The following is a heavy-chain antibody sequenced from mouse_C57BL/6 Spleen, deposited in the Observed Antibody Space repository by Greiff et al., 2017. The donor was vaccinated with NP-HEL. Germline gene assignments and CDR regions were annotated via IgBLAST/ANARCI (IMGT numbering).Heavy chain of an antibody. CDR1: GFTFSSYT. CDR2: ISGGGGNT. J-gene: IGHJ1*03. V-gene: IGHV5-9*01. Sequence: EVKLVESGGGLVKPGGSLKLSCAASGFTFSSYTMSWVRQTPEKRLEWVATISGGGGNTYYPDSVKGRFTISRDNAKNTLYLQMSSLRSEDTALYYCARQDFYYYGSSYGYFDVWGTGTTVTVSS. D-gene: IGHD1-1*01. CDR3: ARQDFYYYGSSYGYFDV.